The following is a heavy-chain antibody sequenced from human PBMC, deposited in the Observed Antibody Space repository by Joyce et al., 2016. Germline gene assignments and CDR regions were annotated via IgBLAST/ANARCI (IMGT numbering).Heavy chain of an antibody. CDR3: ARGSSGRTMTRGGQVRLDY. Sequence: QVQLVESGGGLVKPGGSLRLSCAAPGFILSDYYMSWIRQARGKGLEWVSYISRSGNTIYYADSVKGRFTISRDNAKNSLSLQMNSLRVDDTAVYYCARGSSGRTMTRGGQVRLDYWGQGTLVTVSS. CDR1: GFILSDYY. D-gene: IGHD3-10*01. V-gene: IGHV3-11*01. J-gene: IGHJ4*02. CDR2: ISRSGNTI.